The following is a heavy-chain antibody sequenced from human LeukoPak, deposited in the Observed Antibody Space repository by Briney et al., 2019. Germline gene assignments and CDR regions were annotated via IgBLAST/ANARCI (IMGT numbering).Heavy chain of an antibody. V-gene: IGHV3-23*01. CDR3: AKGRTVTPAGYGMDV. J-gene: IGHJ6*01. CDR2: IRGSVGNT. Sequence: SLRLSWAASGFTFDDDEINWVRQAPGKCLEWVSGIRGSVGNTFTVDSVKGRFTTSRDNSKNTLYLEMNSLRAEDTATYYFAKGRTVTPAGYGMDVWGQGTTVTVS. D-gene: IGHD4-17*01. CDR1: GFTFDDDE.